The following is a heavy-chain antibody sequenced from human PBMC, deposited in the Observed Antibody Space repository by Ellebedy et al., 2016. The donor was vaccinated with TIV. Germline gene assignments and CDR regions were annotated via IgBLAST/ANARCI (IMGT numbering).Heavy chain of an antibody. V-gene: IGHV3-20*01. CDR1: GFTFDDYG. D-gene: IGHD1-26*01. CDR3: ARGGYYYGMDV. Sequence: GGSLRLSCAASGFTFDDYGVSWVRQAPGKGLEWVSGINWNGGSTGYADSVKGRFTISRDNAKNSLYLQMNSLRAEDTALYHCARGGYYYGMDVWGQGTTVTVSS. CDR2: INWNGGST. J-gene: IGHJ6*02.